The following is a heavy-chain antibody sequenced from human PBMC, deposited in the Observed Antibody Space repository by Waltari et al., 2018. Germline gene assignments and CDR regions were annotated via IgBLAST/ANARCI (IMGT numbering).Heavy chain of an antibody. Sequence: EVQLLESGGGLVQPGGSLRLSCAASGFTFSSYAMGWVRQAPGKGPGWVSAISGSGGSTYYADSVKGRFTISRDNSKNTLYLQMNSLRAEDTAVYYCAKDATPGDIVVVPAAMSFQHWGQGTLVTVSS. J-gene: IGHJ1*01. V-gene: IGHV3-23*01. CDR1: GFTFSSYA. D-gene: IGHD2-2*01. CDR3: AKDATPGDIVVVPAAMSFQH. CDR2: ISGSGGST.